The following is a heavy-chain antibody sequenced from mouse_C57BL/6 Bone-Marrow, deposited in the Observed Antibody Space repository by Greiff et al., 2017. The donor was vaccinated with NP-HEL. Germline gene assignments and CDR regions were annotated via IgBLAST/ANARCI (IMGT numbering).Heavy chain of an antibody. CDR3: ARDTRFAY. CDR2: ISYDGSN. CDR1: GYSITSGYY. J-gene: IGHJ3*01. Sequence: DVQLVESGPGLVKPSQSLSLTCSVTGYSITSGYYWNWIRQFPGNKLEWMGYISYDGSNNYNPSLKNRISITRDTSKNQFFLKLNSVTTEDTATYYCARDTRFAYWGQGTLVTVSA. V-gene: IGHV3-6*01.